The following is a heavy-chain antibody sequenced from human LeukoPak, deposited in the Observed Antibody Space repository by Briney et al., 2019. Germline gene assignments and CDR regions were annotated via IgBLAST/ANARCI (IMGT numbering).Heavy chain of an antibody. Sequence: PGGSLRLSCAASGFTFSNYTMSWVRQAPGKGLEWVSAISGSGGSTYYADSVKGRFTISRDNSKNTLYLQMNSLRAEDTAVYYCAKDVDGYCSGGSCYTLFDYWGQGTLVTVSS. CDR3: AKDVDGYCSGGSCYTLFDY. CDR1: GFTFSNYT. V-gene: IGHV3-23*01. CDR2: ISGSGGST. J-gene: IGHJ4*02. D-gene: IGHD2-15*01.